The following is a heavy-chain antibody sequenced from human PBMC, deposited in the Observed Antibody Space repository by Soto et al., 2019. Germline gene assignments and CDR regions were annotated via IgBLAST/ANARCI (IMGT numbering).Heavy chain of an antibody. CDR3: ARDQGRITRYDY. Sequence: PGGSLRLSCAASGFAFSDSTTHWVRQASGKGLEWVGRIRSKANTYATAYTASVKGRFTVSRDDSNSTAYLQMNSLRAEDTAVYYCARDQGRITRYDYWGQGTLVTVSS. CDR1: GFAFSDST. CDR2: IRSKANTYAT. V-gene: IGHV3-73*01. J-gene: IGHJ4*02. D-gene: IGHD1-20*01.